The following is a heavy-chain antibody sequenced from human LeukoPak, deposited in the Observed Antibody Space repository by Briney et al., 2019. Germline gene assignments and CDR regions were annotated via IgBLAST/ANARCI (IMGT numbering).Heavy chain of an antibody. J-gene: IGHJ4*02. Sequence: SETLSLTCTVSGGSISIYFWSWIRQPPGKGLEWIGYIYYSGTTNYNPSLKSRVTISTDSSKNQFSLNLTSVTAADTAVYYCARSRTNRDVYNFYYWGQGTLVTVSS. V-gene: IGHV4-59*08. D-gene: IGHD5-24*01. CDR3: ARSRTNRDVYNFYY. CDR1: GGSISIYF. CDR2: IYYSGTT.